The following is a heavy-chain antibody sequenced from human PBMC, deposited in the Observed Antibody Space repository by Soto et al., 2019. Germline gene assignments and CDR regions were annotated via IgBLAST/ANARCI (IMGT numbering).Heavy chain of an antibody. CDR3: VKGGIALATTGRAQIDS. V-gene: IGHV3-64D*06. J-gene: IGHJ4*02. D-gene: IGHD6-19*01. Sequence: GGSLRLSCSASGFTFSAYAMHWVRQAPGKGLEYVSSISPNGGTTYHADSVKDRFIVSRDNSKNTLYLQMASLRDEDTAAYYCVKGGIALATTGRAQIDSWGQGTMVTVYS. CDR2: ISPNGGTT. CDR1: GFTFSAYA.